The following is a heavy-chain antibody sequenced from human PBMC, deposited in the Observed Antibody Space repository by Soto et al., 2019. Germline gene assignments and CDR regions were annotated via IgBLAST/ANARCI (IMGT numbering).Heavy chain of an antibody. CDR3: ARDAYIRSSRSSWFDP. V-gene: IGHV4-31*03. CDR1: GGSISSGGYY. Sequence: QVQLQESGPGLVKPSQTLSLTCTVSGGSISSGGYYWSWIRQHPGKGLEWIGYIYYSGSTYYNPSLKSRVTISVDTSKNQFSLKLSSVTAADTAVYYCARDAYIRSSRSSWFDPWGQGTLVTVSS. CDR2: IYYSGST. J-gene: IGHJ5*02. D-gene: IGHD6-13*01.